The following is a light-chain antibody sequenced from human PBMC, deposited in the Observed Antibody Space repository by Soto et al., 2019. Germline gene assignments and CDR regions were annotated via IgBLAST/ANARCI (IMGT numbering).Light chain of an antibody. J-gene: IGKJ5*01. Sequence: EIVLTHSPGTLSLSQWEIATLSCRASQSVSSSYLAWYQQKPGQAPRLLIYGASSRATGIPDRFSGSGSGTDFTLTISRLEPEDFAVYYCQQYGSSITYGQGTRLEI. V-gene: IGKV3-20*01. CDR3: QQYGSSIT. CDR2: GAS. CDR1: QSVSSSY.